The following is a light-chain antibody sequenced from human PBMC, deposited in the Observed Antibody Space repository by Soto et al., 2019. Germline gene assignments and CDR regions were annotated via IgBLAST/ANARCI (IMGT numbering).Light chain of an antibody. CDR2: ASS. J-gene: IGKJ1*01. V-gene: IGKV1-9*01. Sequence: IQLTQSPSSLSASFGDRVTVTCRASQGIGTYLVWYQQKSGKAPTVLIYASSTLQTGVPSRFSGSGYGTDFYLTISSLHTEDVATYYCQQVDSYPRTFGQGTKVDIK. CDR3: QQVDSYPRT. CDR1: QGIGTY.